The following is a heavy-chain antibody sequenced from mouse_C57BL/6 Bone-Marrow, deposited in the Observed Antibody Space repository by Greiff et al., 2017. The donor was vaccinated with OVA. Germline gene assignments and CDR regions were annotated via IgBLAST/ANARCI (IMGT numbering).Heavy chain of an antibody. CDR3: ATILLRSVADCFDY. Sequence: VQLQQSVAELVRPGASVKLSCTASGFNIKNTYMHWVKQRPEQGLEWIGRIDPANGNTKYAPKFQGKATITADTSSNTAYLQLSSLTSEDTVIYYGATILLRSVADCFDYWGQGTTLTVSS. V-gene: IGHV14-3*01. CDR2: IDPANGNT. D-gene: IGHD1-1*01. J-gene: IGHJ2*01. CDR1: GFNIKNTY.